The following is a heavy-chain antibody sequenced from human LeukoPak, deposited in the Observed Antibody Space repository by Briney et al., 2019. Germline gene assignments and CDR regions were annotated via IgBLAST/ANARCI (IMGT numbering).Heavy chain of an antibody. Sequence: PGGSLRLSCAASGFTFSDEYMSWIRQAPGKGLEWVSVIYSGGTTYYADSVKGRFTISRDNSKNTLYLQMNRLRAEDTAVYYCARGVTPDWFDPWGQGTLVTVSS. CDR3: ARGVTPDWFDP. D-gene: IGHD2-21*02. V-gene: IGHV3-66*01. J-gene: IGHJ5*02. CDR2: IYSGGTT. CDR1: GFTFSDEY.